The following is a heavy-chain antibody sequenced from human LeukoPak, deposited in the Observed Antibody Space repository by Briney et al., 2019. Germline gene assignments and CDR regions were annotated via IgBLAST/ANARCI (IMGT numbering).Heavy chain of an antibody. J-gene: IGHJ4*02. V-gene: IGHV3-30*04. CDR2: ISYDGSNK. CDR3: ARAPFGSGYPFGY. CDR1: GFTFSSYA. Sequence: GGSLRLSCAASGFTFSSYAMHWVRQAPGKGLEWVAVISYDGSNKYYADSVKGRFTISRDNSKNTLYLQMNSLRAEDTAVYYCARAPFGSGYPFGYWGQGTLVTVSS. D-gene: IGHD5-12*01.